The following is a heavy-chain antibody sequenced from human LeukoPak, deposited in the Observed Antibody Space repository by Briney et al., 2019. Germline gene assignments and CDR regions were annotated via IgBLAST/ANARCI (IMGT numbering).Heavy chain of an antibody. D-gene: IGHD1-26*01. J-gene: IGHJ6*03. CDR1: GFAFSSYE. CDR3: ARATWDPNYYYYMDV. V-gene: IGHV3-48*03. Sequence: PGGSLRLSCAASGFAFSSYEMNWVRQAPGKGLEWVSYIRSTSNTIYYADSVKGRFTISRDNAKNSLFLQMNSLRAEDTAVYFCARATWDPNYYYYMDVWGKGTTVTISS. CDR2: IRSTSNTI.